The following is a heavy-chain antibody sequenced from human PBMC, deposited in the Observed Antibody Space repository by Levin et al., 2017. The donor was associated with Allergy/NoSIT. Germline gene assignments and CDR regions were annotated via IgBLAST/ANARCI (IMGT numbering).Heavy chain of an antibody. V-gene: IGHV1-18*01. CDR2: ISGYNGIT. D-gene: IGHD6-19*01. CDR1: GYSFTNYG. CDR3: ARSDTYYFPSSGDY. J-gene: IGHJ4*02. Sequence: ASVKVSCKASGYSFTNYGIHWVRQAPGQGLEWMGWISGYNGITNYAQKFQGRVTVTTDTSSSTAYMELRSLRSDDTAIYYCARSDTYYFPSSGDYWGQGTLVTVSS.